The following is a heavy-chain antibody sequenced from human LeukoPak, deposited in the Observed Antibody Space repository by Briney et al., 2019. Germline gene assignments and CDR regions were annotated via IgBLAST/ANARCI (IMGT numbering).Heavy chain of an antibody. D-gene: IGHD6-19*01. Sequence: SETLSLTCAVSGGSLSGSYWSWIRQFPGKGLEWIGFVFYTGSFNYNPSLKSRVRISVDTSRNQFSLKLSSVTAADTAVYYCARDGSSRAFQYWGQGTLVTVSS. J-gene: IGHJ1*01. CDR2: VFYTGSF. V-gene: IGHV4-59*01. CDR1: GGSLSGSY. CDR3: ARDGSSRAFQY.